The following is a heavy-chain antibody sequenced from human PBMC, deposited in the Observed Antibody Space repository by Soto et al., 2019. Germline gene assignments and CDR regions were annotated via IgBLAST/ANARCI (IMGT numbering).Heavy chain of an antibody. CDR2: ISSSSSYI. J-gene: IGHJ4*02. Sequence: EVQLVESGGGLVKPGGSLRLSCAASGFTFSSYSMNWVRQAPGKGLEWVSSISSSSSYIYYADSVKGRFTISRDNAKNSLDLQMNSLRADDTAVYYCARGRIFGVVTKPPPDYWGQGTLVTVSS. D-gene: IGHD3-3*01. CDR1: GFTFSSYS. CDR3: ARGRIFGVVTKPPPDY. V-gene: IGHV3-21*01.